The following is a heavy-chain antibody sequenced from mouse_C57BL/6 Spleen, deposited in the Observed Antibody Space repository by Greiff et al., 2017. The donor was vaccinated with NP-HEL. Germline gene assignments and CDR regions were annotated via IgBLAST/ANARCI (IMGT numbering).Heavy chain of an antibody. CDR1: GYTFTTYP. V-gene: IGHV1-47*01. Sequence: VKLVESGAELVKPGASVKMSCKASGYTFTTYPIEWMKQNHGKSLEWIGNFHPYNDDTKYNEKFKGKATLTVEKSSSTVYLELSRLTSDDSAVYYCARYYDYGSQGYFDVWGTGTTVTVSS. CDR2: FHPYNDDT. D-gene: IGHD2-4*01. J-gene: IGHJ1*03. CDR3: ARYYDYGSQGYFDV.